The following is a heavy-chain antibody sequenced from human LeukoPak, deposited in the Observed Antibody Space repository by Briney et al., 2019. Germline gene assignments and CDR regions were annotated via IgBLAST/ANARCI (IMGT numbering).Heavy chain of an antibody. J-gene: IGHJ4*02. CDR2: IYYSGST. CDR3: ARLQPRFGVVIS. CDR1: GGSISSSSYY. Sequence: SETLSLTCTVSGGSISSSSYYWGWIRQPPGKGLEWIGSIYYSGSTYYNPSLKSRVTISVDTSKNQFSLKLSSVTAADTAVYYCARLQPRFGVVISWGQGTLVTVSS. V-gene: IGHV4-39*01. D-gene: IGHD3-3*01.